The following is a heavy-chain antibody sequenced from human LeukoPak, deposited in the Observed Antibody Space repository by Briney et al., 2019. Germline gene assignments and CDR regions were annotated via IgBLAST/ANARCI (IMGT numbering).Heavy chain of an antibody. D-gene: IGHD2-2*02. CDR1: GFTLGDYA. Sequence: GRSLRLSCTASGFTLGDYAMSWVRQAPGKGLEWVGFIRSKAYGGTTEYAASVKGRSTISRDDSKSIAYLQMNSLKTEDTAVYYCTSCSSISCYTFDFDYWGQGTLVTVSS. J-gene: IGHJ4*02. V-gene: IGHV3-49*04. CDR2: IRSKAYGGTT. CDR3: TSCSSISCYTFDFDY.